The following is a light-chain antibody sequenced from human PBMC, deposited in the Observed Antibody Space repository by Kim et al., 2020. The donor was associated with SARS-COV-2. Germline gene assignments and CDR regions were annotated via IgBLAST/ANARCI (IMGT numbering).Light chain of an antibody. CDR2: GKN. CDR3: NSRDSSGNHHWV. J-gene: IGLJ3*02. CDR1: SLRSYY. V-gene: IGLV3-19*01. Sequence: SSELTQDPAVSVALGQTVRITCQGDSLRSYYASWYQQKPGQAPVLVIYGKNNRPSGIPDRLSGSGSGNTASLTITGAQAEDEADYYCNSRDSSGNHHWVF.